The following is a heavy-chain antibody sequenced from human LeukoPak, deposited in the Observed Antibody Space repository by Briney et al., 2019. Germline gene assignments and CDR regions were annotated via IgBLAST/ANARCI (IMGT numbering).Heavy chain of an antibody. D-gene: IGHD3-16*01. V-gene: IGHV5-51*01. CDR3: VRPAGGHYDYYYMDV. CDR2: VYPGDSGT. J-gene: IGHJ6*03. Sequence: GESLKISCKASEYSFTTYWIGWVRQTPEKGLEWIGVVYPGDSGTRYNPPFQGQVTISADKSINTAFLQWSNLKVSDTAMYYCVRPAGGHYDYYYMDVWGKGTAVTVSS. CDR1: EYSFTTYW.